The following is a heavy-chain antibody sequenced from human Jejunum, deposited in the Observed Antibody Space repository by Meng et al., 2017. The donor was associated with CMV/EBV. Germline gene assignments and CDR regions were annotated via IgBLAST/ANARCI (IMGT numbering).Heavy chain of an antibody. D-gene: IGHD2-2*01. CDR2: IKYSGRT. Sequence: SNSSGDYYWSWIRQPPGKGLEWIGFIKYSGRTYYNPSLKSRVIISLDTSKNQFSLRLSSVTAADTAVYYCARTEDCSSTSCYTGFDPWGQGSLVTVSS. CDR3: ARTEDCSSTSCYTGFDP. V-gene: IGHV4-30-4*08. CDR1: SNSSGDYY. J-gene: IGHJ5*02.